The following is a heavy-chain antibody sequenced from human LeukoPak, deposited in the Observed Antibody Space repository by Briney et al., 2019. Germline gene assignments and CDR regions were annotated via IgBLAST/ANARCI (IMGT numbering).Heavy chain of an antibody. V-gene: IGHV4-30-4*08. D-gene: IGHD5-24*01. CDR3: ARVEMATIGPLSGDY. CDR1: GGSISSGDYY. J-gene: IGHJ4*02. CDR2: IYYSGST. Sequence: SQTLSLTCTVSGGSISSGDYYWSWIRQPPGKGLEWIGYIYYSGSTYYNPSLKSRVTISVDTSKNQFSLKPSSVTAADTAVYYCARVEMATIGPLSGDYWGQGTLVTVSS.